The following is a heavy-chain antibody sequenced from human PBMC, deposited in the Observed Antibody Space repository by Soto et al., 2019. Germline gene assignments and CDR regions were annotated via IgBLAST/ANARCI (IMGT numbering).Heavy chain of an antibody. CDR2: INGGAGST. Sequence: EVKLLESGGGLAQPGGSLRLSCAASGYPFSNYAMSWVRQAPGKGLEWASTINGGAGSTYYADSVKGRFTISRDDSKNTLYMQMNSLRAEDTAVYYCAKIPIMTTVTHYFDYWGQGTLVTVSS. CDR1: GYPFSNYA. J-gene: IGHJ4*02. CDR3: AKIPIMTTVTHYFDY. D-gene: IGHD4-17*01. V-gene: IGHV3-23*01.